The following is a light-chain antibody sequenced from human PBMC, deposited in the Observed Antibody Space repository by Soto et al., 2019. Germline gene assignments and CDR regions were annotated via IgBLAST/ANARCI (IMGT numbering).Light chain of an antibody. CDR1: SSDVGGYNY. V-gene: IGLV2-14*01. Sequence: HSALTQPASVSGSPGQSITISCTGTSSDVGGYNYVSWYQQHPGKAPKLMIYDVSNRPSGVSNRFSGSKSGNTASLTISGLQAEDEADYYCSSYTSSSTRGVFGGGTKVTVL. CDR3: SSYTSSSTRGV. J-gene: IGLJ2*01. CDR2: DVS.